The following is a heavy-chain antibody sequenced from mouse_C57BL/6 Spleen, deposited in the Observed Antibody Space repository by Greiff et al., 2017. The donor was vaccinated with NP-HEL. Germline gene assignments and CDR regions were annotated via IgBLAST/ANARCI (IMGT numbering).Heavy chain of an antibody. J-gene: IGHJ2*01. V-gene: IGHV1-82*01. CDR1: GYAFSSSW. D-gene: IGHD1-1*01. CDR3: ARGGVVDY. Sequence: VKLQESGPELVKPGASVKISCKASGYAFSSSWMNWVKQRPGKGLEWIGRIYPGDGDTNYNGKFKGKATLTADKSSSTAYMQLSSLTSEDSAVYFCARGGVVDYWGQGTTLTVSS. CDR2: IYPGDGDT.